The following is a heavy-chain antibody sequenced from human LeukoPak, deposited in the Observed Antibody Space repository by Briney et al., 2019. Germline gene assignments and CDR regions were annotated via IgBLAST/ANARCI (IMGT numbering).Heavy chain of an antibody. J-gene: IGHJ6*03. Sequence: SVKVSCKASGGTFSSYAISWVRQAPGQGLEWMGGIIPTFGTANYAQKFQGRVTITADESTSTAYMELSSLRSEDTAVYYCATPTYYDFWSGYSNTYYYYYMDVWGKGTTVTVSS. CDR1: GGTFSSYA. D-gene: IGHD3-3*01. CDR2: IIPTFGTA. V-gene: IGHV1-69*13. CDR3: ATPTYYDFWSGYSNTYYYYYMDV.